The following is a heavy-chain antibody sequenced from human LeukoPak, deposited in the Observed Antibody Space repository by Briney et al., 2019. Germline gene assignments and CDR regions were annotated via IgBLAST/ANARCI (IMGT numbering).Heavy chain of an antibody. Sequence: ASVKVSCKASGYTFNSYGISWVRQAPGQGLEWMGWISAYNGNTNYAQRLQGRVTMTTDTSTSTAYMELRSPRSDDTAVYYCARDRTVERELYNHVDFWGQGTLVTVSS. V-gene: IGHV1-18*01. CDR1: GYTFNSYG. D-gene: IGHD3-10*01. J-gene: IGHJ4*02. CDR3: ARDRTVERELYNHVDF. CDR2: ISAYNGNT.